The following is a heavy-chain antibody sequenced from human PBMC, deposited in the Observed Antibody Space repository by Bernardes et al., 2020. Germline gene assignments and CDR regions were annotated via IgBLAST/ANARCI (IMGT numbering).Heavy chain of an antibody. J-gene: IGHJ4*02. CDR2: ISSSGSTI. V-gene: IGHV3-48*03. CDR1: GLTCSSYE. CDR3: ARDKYSSGWYRIYFDY. D-gene: IGHD6-19*01. Sequence: GGSRRRSCAASGLTCSSYEMNWVRQAPGKGLEWVSYISSSGSTIYYADSVKGRFTISRDNAKNSLYLQMNSLRAEDTAVYYCARDKYSSGWYRIYFDYWGQGTLVTVSS.